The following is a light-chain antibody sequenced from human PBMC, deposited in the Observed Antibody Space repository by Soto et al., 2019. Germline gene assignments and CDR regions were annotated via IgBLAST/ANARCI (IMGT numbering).Light chain of an antibody. V-gene: IGLV1-47*01. CDR1: SSNIGSNY. Sequence: QSVLTQPPSASGTPGQRVTISCSGSSSNIGSNYVYWYQQLPGTAPKLLIYRNNQRPSGVPDRFSGSKSGTSASLAISGLRSEDEADYYCAAWDDSLSGYVFGNRIKVT. CDR3: AAWDDSLSGYV. CDR2: RNN. J-gene: IGLJ1*01.